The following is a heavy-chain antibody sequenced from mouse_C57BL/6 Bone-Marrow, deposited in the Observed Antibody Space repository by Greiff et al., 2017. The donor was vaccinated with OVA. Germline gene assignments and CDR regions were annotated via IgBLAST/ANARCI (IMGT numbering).Heavy chain of an antibody. Sequence: QVTLKVSGPGILKSSQTLSLSCSFSGFSLSTSGMGVSWIRQPSGKGLVWLAHIYWDDDKRYNPSLKSRLTISKDTSRNQVFLKITSVDTADTATYYCARKGYYGSSYNSYFDVWGTGTTVTVSS. CDR3: ARKGYYGSSYNSYFDV. D-gene: IGHD1-1*01. CDR2: IYWDDDK. J-gene: IGHJ1*03. V-gene: IGHV8-12*01. CDR1: GFSLSTSGMG.